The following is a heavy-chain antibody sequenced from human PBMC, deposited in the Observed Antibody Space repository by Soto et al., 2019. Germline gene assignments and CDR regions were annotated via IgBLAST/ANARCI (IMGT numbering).Heavy chain of an antibody. J-gene: IGHJ2*01. D-gene: IGHD6-6*01. Sequence: QMQLQESGPGLVKPSGTLSLTCGVSGGSISSSKWWTWVSQPPGKGPEWIGEIYHSGSTNYNPSLKSRVTISLDKSNTQFSLTLTSVPAADTAVYYCASQDYSSSTDASFLVNGYFDLWGRGILVTVSS. CDR1: GGSISSSKW. V-gene: IGHV4-4*02. CDR2: IYHSGST. CDR3: ASQDYSSSTDASFLVNGYFDL.